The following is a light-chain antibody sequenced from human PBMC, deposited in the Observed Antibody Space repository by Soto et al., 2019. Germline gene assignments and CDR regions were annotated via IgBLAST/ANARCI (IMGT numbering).Light chain of an antibody. V-gene: IGKV3-15*01. Sequence: EIVMTHSPATLSVTPRGRATLSCRASQNIGNKLAWYQHKPGQAPRVLIYDTSTRAAGIPARFSGSGSETNFTLTIITLQSEDFAVYYCQQYNTWRSITFGQGTRLEIK. J-gene: IGKJ5*01. CDR1: QNIGNK. CDR2: DTS. CDR3: QQYNTWRSIT.